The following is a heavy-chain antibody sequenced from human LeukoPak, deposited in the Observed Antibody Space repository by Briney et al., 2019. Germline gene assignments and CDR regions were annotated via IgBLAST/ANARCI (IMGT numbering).Heavy chain of an antibody. D-gene: IGHD1-14*01. CDR1: GGSISSGGYY. CDR3: AREANRFHY. J-gene: IGHJ4*02. Sequence: SETLSLTCTVSGGSISSGGYYWSWIRQPAGKGREWIGRIYTSGSTNYNPSLKSRVTISVDTSKNQFSLKLSSVTAADTAVYYCAREANRFHYWGQGTLVTVSS. CDR2: IYTSGST. V-gene: IGHV4-61*02.